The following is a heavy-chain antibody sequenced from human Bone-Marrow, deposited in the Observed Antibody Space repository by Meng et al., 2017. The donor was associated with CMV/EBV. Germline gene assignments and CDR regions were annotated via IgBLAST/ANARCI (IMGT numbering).Heavy chain of an antibody. J-gene: IGHJ5*02. CDR1: GFTFRSYT. CDR3: AKDHAPAAMAGYWFDP. CDR2: IPYDGSNK. Sequence: GESLKISCSASGFTFRSYTMHWVRQAPGKGLEWVAFIPYDGSNKYYADSVKGRFTISRDNSKTTLYLQMNSLRAEDTAVYYCAKDHAPAAMAGYWFDPWGQGTLVTVSS. D-gene: IGHD2-2*01. V-gene: IGHV3-30*02.